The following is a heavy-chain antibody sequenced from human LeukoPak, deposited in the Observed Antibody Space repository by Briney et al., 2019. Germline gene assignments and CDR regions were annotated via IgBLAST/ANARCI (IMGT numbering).Heavy chain of an antibody. J-gene: IGHJ6*02. CDR2: INHSGST. Sequence: SETLSLTCAVYGGSFSGYYWSWIRQPPGKGLEWIGEINHSGSTNYNPSLKSRVTISVDASKNQFSLKLSSVTAADTAVYYCARGRVYYDSSGNYYGTDVWGQGTTVTVSS. CDR1: GGSFSGYY. D-gene: IGHD3-22*01. CDR3: ARGRVYYDSSGNYYGTDV. V-gene: IGHV4-34*01.